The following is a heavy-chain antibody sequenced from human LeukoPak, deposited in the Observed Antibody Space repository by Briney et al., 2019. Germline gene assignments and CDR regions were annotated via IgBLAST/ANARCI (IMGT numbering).Heavy chain of an antibody. Sequence: SQTLSLTCTVSGGSISSGDYYWSWIRQPPGKGLEWIGYIYYSGSTYYNPSLKSRVTISVDTSKNQFSLKLSSVTAADTAAYYCARGGCSGGSCYPFLDAFDIWGQGTMVTVSS. CDR1: GGSISSGDYY. J-gene: IGHJ3*02. CDR2: IYYSGST. D-gene: IGHD2-15*01. V-gene: IGHV4-30-4*08. CDR3: ARGGCSGGSCYPFLDAFDI.